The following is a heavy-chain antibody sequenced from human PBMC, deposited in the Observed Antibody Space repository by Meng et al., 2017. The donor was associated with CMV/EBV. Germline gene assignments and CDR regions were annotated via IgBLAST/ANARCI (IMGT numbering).Heavy chain of an antibody. V-gene: IGHV3-7*03. D-gene: IGHD6-13*01. CDR3: AREGWRAAASGRFDP. J-gene: IGHJ5*02. Sequence: SGFTFSSDWMSWVRQAPGKGLEWVANLKQDGSEKYYVDSVKGRFTISRDNAKNSLYVQMNSLRAEDTAVYYCAREGWRAAASGRFDPWGQGTLVTVSS. CDR1: GFTFSSDW. CDR2: LKQDGSEK.